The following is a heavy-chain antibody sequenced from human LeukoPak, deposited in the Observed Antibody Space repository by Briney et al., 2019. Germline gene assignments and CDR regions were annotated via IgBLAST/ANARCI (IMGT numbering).Heavy chain of an antibody. J-gene: IGHJ4*02. CDR3: ARETYYSSGSVYNRIDY. CDR2: INPNSGGT. Sequence: GASVKVSCKASGYTFTSYGISWVRQAPGQGLEWMGWINPNSGGTNYAQKFQGRVTMTRDTSISTAYMELSRLTSDDTAVYFCARETYYSSGSVYNRIDYWGQGTLVTVSS. D-gene: IGHD3-10*01. CDR1: GYTFTSYG. V-gene: IGHV1-2*02.